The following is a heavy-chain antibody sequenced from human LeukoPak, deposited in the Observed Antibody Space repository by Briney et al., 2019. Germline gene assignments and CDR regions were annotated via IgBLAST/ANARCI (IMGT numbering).Heavy chain of an antibody. V-gene: IGHV1-2*02. D-gene: IGHD6-19*01. Sequence: ASVKLSCKASGYTFTDYYMHWVRQAPGQGLEWMGWINLNSRGTNYAQKFQGRVTMTRDTSISTAYMELNRLRSDDTAVYYCAKDIAVAGAGYYMDVWGKGTTVTVSS. CDR2: INLNSRGT. CDR3: AKDIAVAGAGYYMDV. CDR1: GYTFTDYY. J-gene: IGHJ6*03.